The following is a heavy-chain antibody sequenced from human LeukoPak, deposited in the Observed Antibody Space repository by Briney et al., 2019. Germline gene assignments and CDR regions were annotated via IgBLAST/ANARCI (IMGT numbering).Heavy chain of an antibody. CDR3: AREEVAADPYFDY. V-gene: IGHV3-30*02. J-gene: IGHJ4*02. D-gene: IGHD6-19*01. Sequence: PGGSLRLSCTASGFSFSNYGMQWVRQAPDKGLEWLAFIRYDGKTIYYADSVKGRFTISRDNSKNTLYLQMNSLRAEDTAVYYCAREEVAADPYFDYWGQGTLVTVSS. CDR2: IRYDGKTI. CDR1: GFSFSNYG.